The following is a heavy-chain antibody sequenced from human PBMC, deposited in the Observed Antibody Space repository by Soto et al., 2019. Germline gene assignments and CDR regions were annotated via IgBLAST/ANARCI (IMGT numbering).Heavy chain of an antibody. CDR1: GYTFSTYG. CDR2: ISAYNHYT. CDR3: ARVGPSREVPYPFEY. Sequence: QVDLVQSGPEVRKPGASVNVSCKASGYTFSTYGISWVRQAPGQGLEWRGWISAYNHYTNYAQKFQEGVTMTTDTSTNTAYMELRSLTSGDTAMYFCARVGPSREVPYPFEYWGQGTLVTVSS. D-gene: IGHD1-26*01. J-gene: IGHJ4*02. V-gene: IGHV1-18*01.